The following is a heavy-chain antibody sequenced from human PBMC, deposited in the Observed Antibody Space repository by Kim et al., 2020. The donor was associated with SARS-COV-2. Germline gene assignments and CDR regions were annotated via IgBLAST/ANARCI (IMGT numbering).Heavy chain of an antibody. D-gene: IGHD3-3*01. CDR1: GYTFTGYY. CDR2: INPNSGGS. V-gene: IGHV1-2*02. J-gene: IGHJ4*02. Sequence: ASVKVSCKASGYTFTGYYIHLVRQAPGQGLEWMGWINPNSGGSNYAQKFQGRVTMTRDTSISTAYMELSRLRSDDTAVYYCARLRGNYYFDYWGQGTLVTVSS. CDR3: ARLRGNYYFDY.